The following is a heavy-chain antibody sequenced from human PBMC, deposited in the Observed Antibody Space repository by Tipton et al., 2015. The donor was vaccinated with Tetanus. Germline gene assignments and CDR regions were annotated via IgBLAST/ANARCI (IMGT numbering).Heavy chain of an antibody. D-gene: IGHD2-2*01. Sequence: TLSLTCTVSGGSISSNYWSWIRQPAGKGLEWIGRIYTSGSTNYNPSLKSRVTMSLDTSKNQFSLKLSSVTAADTAVYYCARVQLLSRDWFDPWGQGTLVTVSS. J-gene: IGHJ5*02. CDR1: GGSISSNY. CDR3: ARVQLLSRDWFDP. V-gene: IGHV4-4*07. CDR2: IYTSGST.